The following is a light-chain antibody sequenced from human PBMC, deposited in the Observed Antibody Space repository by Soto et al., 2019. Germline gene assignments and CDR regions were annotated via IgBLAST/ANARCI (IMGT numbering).Light chain of an antibody. CDR3: QQYNSWPRT. CDR1: QSVNIN. Sequence: EIVMTQSPATLSVSPGERATLSCRASQSVNINLAWYQQKPGQAPRVLIYGASTRATGIPARFSGSGSGTEFTLTISSLQSEDFAVYYCQQYNSWPRTFGLGTKVDI. V-gene: IGKV3-15*01. J-gene: IGKJ1*01. CDR2: GAS.